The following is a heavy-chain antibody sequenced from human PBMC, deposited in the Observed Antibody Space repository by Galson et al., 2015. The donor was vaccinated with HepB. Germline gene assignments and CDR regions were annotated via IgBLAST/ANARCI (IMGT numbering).Heavy chain of an antibody. D-gene: IGHD6-13*01. J-gene: IGHJ4*02. CDR3: AKDRSNSWSFDY. Sequence: FLRLSCAASGFTFSSYGMHWVRQAPGKGLEWVAVILYDGSNKYYVDSVKDRFTISRDDSKNTLYLQMNSLRAEDTAVYYCAKDRSNSWSFDYWGQGTLVTVSS. CDR2: ILYDGSNK. V-gene: IGHV3-30*18. CDR1: GFTFSSYG.